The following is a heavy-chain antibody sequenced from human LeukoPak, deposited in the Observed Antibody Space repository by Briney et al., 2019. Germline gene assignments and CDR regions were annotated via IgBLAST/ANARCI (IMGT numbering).Heavy chain of an antibody. D-gene: IGHD6-19*01. V-gene: IGHV4-39*01. J-gene: IGHJ2*01. Sequence: PSETLSLTCTVSGGSISSSSYYWGWVRQPPGRGLEWVGSIYYSGSTYYNPSLKSRVTISVDTSKNQFSLTLSSVTAADTAVYYCAFTPGYSSGWYAEYWYFDLWGRGTLVTVSS. CDR2: IYYSGST. CDR3: AFTPGYSSGWYAEYWYFDL. CDR1: GGSISSSSYY.